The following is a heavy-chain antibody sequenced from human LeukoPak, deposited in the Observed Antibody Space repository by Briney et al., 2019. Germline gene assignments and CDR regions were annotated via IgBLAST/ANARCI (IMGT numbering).Heavy chain of an antibody. CDR3: ARNNGMDV. Sequence: GGSLRLSCAASGFTFSSSAMSWVRQVPGRGPEWVANVNRDGSETYYLDSVKGRFTISKDNAKNSLYPQMNSLRAEDTALYHCARNNGMDVWGQGTTVIVSS. CDR2: VNRDGSET. V-gene: IGHV3-7*03. J-gene: IGHJ6*02. CDR1: GFTFSSSA.